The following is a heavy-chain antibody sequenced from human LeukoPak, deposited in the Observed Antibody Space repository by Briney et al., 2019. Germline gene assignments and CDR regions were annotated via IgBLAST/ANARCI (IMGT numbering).Heavy chain of an antibody. CDR1: GGSISSGSYY. CDR2: IYHSGST. J-gene: IGHJ3*02. Sequence: SETLSLTCTVSGGSISSGSYYWGWIRQPPGKGLEWIGSIYHSGSTYYNPSLKSRVTISVDTSKNQFSLKLSSVTAADTAVYYCARAITMIVVAPRGDAFDIWGQGTMVTVSS. D-gene: IGHD3-22*01. V-gene: IGHV4-39*07. CDR3: ARAITMIVVAPRGDAFDI.